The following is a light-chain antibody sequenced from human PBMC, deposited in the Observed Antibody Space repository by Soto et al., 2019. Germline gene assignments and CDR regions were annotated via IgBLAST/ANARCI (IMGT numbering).Light chain of an antibody. CDR3: HQYGSSPRT. J-gene: IGKJ1*01. CDR1: QSVSSSY. Sequence: ENVFTQSPGTLSLSPGERATLSCRASQSVSSSYLAWYQQKPGQAPRLLIYGASSRATGIPDRFSGSGSGTDFTLTISRLEPEDFAVYYCHQYGSSPRTFGQGTKVDI. V-gene: IGKV3-20*01. CDR2: GAS.